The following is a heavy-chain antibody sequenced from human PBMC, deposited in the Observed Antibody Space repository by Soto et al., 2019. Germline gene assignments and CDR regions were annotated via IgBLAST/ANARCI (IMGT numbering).Heavy chain of an antibody. J-gene: IGHJ4*02. CDR2: IYYSGST. CDR3: ASSTVTSYYYFDY. D-gene: IGHD4-17*01. Sequence: SSETLSLTCTVSGGSISSSSYYWGWIRQPPGKGLEWIGSIYYSGSTYYNPSLKSRVTISVDTSKNQFSLKLSSVTAADTAVYYCASSTVTSYYYFDYWGQGTLVTVSS. CDR1: GGSISSSSYY. V-gene: IGHV4-39*01.